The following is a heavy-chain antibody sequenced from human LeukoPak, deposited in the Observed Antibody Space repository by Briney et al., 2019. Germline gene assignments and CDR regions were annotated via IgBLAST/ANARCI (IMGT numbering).Heavy chain of an antibody. J-gene: IGHJ3*02. V-gene: IGHV4-61*02. CDR3: ARDQDAFDI. CDR1: GGSISSGSYH. CDR2: IYTGGST. Sequence: SQTLSLTCTVSGGSISSGSYHWSWIRQPAGKGLEWIGRIYTGGSTNYNPSLKSRVTISVDTSKNQFSLKLSSVTAADTAVYYCARDQDAFDIWGQGTMVTVSS.